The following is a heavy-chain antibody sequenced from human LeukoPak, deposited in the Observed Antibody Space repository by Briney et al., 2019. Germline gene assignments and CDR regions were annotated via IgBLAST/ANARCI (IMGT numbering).Heavy chain of an antibody. CDR1: GGSISSYY. CDR3: ARGSRRYDILTGYYNSGADFDY. CDR2: IYYSGST. J-gene: IGHJ4*02. V-gene: IGHV4-59*01. Sequence: PSETLSLTCTVSGGSISSYYWSWIRQPPGKGLEWIGYIYYSGSTNYNPSLKSRVTISVDTSKNQFSLKLSSVTAADTAVYYCARGSRRYDILTGYYNSGADFDYWGQGTLVTVSS. D-gene: IGHD3-9*01.